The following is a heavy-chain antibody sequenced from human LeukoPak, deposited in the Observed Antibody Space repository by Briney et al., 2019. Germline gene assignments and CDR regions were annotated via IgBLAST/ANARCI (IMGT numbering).Heavy chain of an antibody. J-gene: IGHJ4*02. CDR2: IIPILGIA. Sequence: SVKVSCKASGGTFISYTISWVRQAPGQGLEWMGRIIPILGIANYAQKFQGRVTITADKSTSTAYMELSSLRSEDTAVYYCARGIAVGESFDYWGQGTLVTVSS. V-gene: IGHV1-69*02. D-gene: IGHD6-19*01. CDR1: GGTFISYT. CDR3: ARGIAVGESFDY.